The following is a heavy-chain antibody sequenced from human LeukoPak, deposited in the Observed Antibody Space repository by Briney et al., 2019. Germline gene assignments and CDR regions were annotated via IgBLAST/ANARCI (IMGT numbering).Heavy chain of an antibody. J-gene: IGHJ4*02. CDR3: ARVDSSSWIPDY. Sequence: GGSLRLSCAASGFTFSSYGMHWVRQAPGKGLEWVAFIRYDGSDEYYADSVQGRFTISRDNSKNTLYLQMNSLRAEDTAVYYCARVDSSSWIPDYWGQGTLVTVSS. V-gene: IGHV3-30*02. CDR2: IRYDGSDE. CDR1: GFTFSSYG. D-gene: IGHD6-13*01.